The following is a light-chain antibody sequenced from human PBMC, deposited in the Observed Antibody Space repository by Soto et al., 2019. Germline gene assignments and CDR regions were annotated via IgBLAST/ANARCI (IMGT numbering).Light chain of an antibody. Sequence: QSVLTQPASVSGSDGQAIPISCTGTSSDVGGYNYVSWYQQHPGKAPKLMIYDVSNRPSGVSNRFSGSKSGNTASLTISGLQAEDEADYYCSSYTSSSTRVFGTGTKVTVL. V-gene: IGLV2-14*01. J-gene: IGLJ1*01. CDR1: SSDVGGYNY. CDR3: SSYTSSSTRV. CDR2: DVS.